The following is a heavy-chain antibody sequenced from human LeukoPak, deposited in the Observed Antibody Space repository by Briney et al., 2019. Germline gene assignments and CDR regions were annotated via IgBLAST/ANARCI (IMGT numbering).Heavy chain of an antibody. V-gene: IGHV1-24*01. CDR3: ARSAYVGGATGIDY. D-gene: IGHD1-26*01. CDR1: GYTLTELS. CDR2: FDPEDGET. Sequence: GASVKVSCKVSGYTLTELSMHWVRQAPGKGLEWMGGFDPEDGETIYAQKFQGRVTMTEDTSTDTAYMELSSLRSEDTAVYYCARSAYVGGATGIDYWGQGTLVTVSS. J-gene: IGHJ4*02.